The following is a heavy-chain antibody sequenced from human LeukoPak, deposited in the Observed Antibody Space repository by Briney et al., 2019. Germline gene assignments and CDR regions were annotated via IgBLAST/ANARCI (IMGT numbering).Heavy chain of an antibody. CDR3: AKEGTMSSGTRDLDY. CDR1: GGTFSSYA. Sequence: ASVKVSCKASGGTFSSYAISRVRQAPGQGLEWMGWMNPNSGNTGYAQKFQGRATMTRNTSISTAYMELSSLRPEDTAVYYCAKEGTMSSGTRDLDYWGQGTLVTVSS. CDR2: MNPNSGNT. D-gene: IGHD1-1*01. V-gene: IGHV1-8*02. J-gene: IGHJ4*02.